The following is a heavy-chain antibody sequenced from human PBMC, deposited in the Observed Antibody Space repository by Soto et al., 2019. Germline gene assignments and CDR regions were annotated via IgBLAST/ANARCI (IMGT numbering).Heavy chain of an antibody. J-gene: IGHJ4*02. D-gene: IGHD1-20*01. CDR2: ISYDGSNK. CDR3: ARPHPTYNWNDWSYFDY. CDR1: GFTFSSYA. Sequence: QVQLVESGGGVVQPGRSLRLSCAASGFTFSSYAMHWVRQAPGKGLEWVAVISYDGSNKYYADSVKGRFTISRDNSKNRLYLQMNSLRAEDTAVYYFARPHPTYNWNDWSYFDYCGQGTLVTVSS. V-gene: IGHV3-30*14.